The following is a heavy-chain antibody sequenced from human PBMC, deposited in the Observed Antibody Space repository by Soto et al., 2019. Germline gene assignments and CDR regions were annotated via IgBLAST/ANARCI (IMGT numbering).Heavy chain of an antibody. CDR3: AKEYCGGDCYSHAEYFQH. D-gene: IGHD2-21*02. CDR1: GFTFSSYA. V-gene: IGHV3-23*01. Sequence: EVQLLESGGGLVQPGGSLRLSCAASGFTFSSYAMSWVRQAPGKGLEWVSAISGSGGSTYYADSVKGRFTISRDNSKTALYLQMNTLRAEDTAVYYCAKEYCGGDCYSHAEYFQHWGQGTLVTVSS. J-gene: IGHJ1*01. CDR2: ISGSGGST.